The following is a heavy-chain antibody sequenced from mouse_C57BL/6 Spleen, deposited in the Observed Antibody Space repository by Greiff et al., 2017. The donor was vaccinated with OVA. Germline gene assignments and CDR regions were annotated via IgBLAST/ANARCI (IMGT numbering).Heavy chain of an antibody. J-gene: IGHJ4*01. V-gene: IGHV1-50*01. CDR3: ATGDGYYPYYAMDY. CDR2: IDPSDSYT. D-gene: IGHD2-3*01. Sequence: HVQLHPPGPELVKPWASVKLSCTASGYSFTSYWMQWVKQRPGQGLEWLGEIDPSDSYTNYNQKFKGKATWTVDTSYNTAYMQISSLTSEDSAVYYCATGDGYYPYYAMDYWGQGTSVTVSS. CDR1: GYSFTSYW.